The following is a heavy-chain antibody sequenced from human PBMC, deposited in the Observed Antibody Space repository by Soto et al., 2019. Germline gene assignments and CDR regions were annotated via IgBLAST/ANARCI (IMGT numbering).Heavy chain of an antibody. CDR3: ARELSGGYSGYQQITY. V-gene: IGHV1-69*04. D-gene: IGHD5-12*01. CDR1: GGTFSSYA. CDR2: IIPILGIA. J-gene: IGHJ4*02. Sequence: SVKVSCKASGGTFSSYAISWVRQAPGQGLEWMGRIIPILGIANYAQKFQGRVTITADKSTSTAYMELSSLRSEDTAVYYCARELSGGYSGYQQITYWGQGTLVTVSS.